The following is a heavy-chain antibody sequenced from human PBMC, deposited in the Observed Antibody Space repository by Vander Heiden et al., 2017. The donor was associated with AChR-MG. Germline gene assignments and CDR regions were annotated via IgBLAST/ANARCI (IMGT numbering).Heavy chain of an antibody. CDR1: GFTFSSYE. Sequence: EVQLAESGGGLVQPGGSLRLSCAASGFTFSSYEMNWVRQAPGKGLEWVSYISSSESVTSYADSVKGRFTISRDNAKNSLYLQMNSLRAEDTAVYYCARESLFHGERVYWGQGTLVTVSS. CDR3: ARESLFHGERVY. D-gene: IGHD1-1*01. J-gene: IGHJ4*02. V-gene: IGHV3-48*03. CDR2: ISSSESVT.